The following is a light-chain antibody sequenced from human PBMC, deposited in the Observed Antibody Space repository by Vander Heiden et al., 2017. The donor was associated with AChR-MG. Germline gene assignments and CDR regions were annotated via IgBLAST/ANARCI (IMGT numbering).Light chain of an antibody. CDR3: QAWDSSTAV. V-gene: IGLV3-1*01. Sequence: SYELTQPPSVSVSPGQTASITCSGAKWGDKYACWYQQQPGQSPVLVIYQDSKRPSGIPERFSGSNSGNTATLTISGTQAMDEADYYCQAWDSSTAVFGGGTKLTVL. CDR2: QDS. CDR1: KWGDKY. J-gene: IGLJ2*01.